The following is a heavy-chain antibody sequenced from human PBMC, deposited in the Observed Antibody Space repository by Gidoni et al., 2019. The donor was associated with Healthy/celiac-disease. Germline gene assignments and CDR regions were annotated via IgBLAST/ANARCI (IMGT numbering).Heavy chain of an antibody. V-gene: IGHV3-20*04. D-gene: IGHD4-17*01. CDR1: GFTFDDYG. J-gene: IGHJ6*02. Sequence: EVQLVESGGGVVRPGGSLRPSCAASGFTFDDYGMSWVRQAPGKGLEWVSGINWNGGSTGYADSVKGRFTISRDNAKNSLYLQMNSLRAEDTALYYCAREGTTVTTGGRYYYYGMDVWGQGTTVTVSS. CDR3: AREGTTVTTGGRYYYYGMDV. CDR2: INWNGGST.